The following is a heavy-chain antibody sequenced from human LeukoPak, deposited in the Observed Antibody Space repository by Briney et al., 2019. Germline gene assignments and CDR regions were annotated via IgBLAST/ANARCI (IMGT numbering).Heavy chain of an antibody. CDR1: GGSFTDYY. D-gene: IGHD1-1*01. V-gene: IGHV4-34*01. CDR3: ARAGRGTSSRALDY. J-gene: IGHJ4*02. CDR2: INDSGST. Sequence: PSETLSLTCAISGGSFTDYYWSWIRQPPGKGLEWIGDINDSGSTNSSPSLKSRVVISLDTSKSQLSLKLSPATAADTATYFCARAGRGTSSRALDYWGQGTLVTVSS.